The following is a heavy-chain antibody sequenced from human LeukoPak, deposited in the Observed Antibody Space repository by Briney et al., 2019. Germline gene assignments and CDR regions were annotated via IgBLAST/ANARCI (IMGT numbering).Heavy chain of an antibody. J-gene: IGHJ3*02. CDR3: ARDLDYYDSSGYLDAFDI. V-gene: IGHV3-23*01. CDR2: ISGSGGST. CDR1: GFTFSSYA. D-gene: IGHD3-22*01. Sequence: PGGSLRLSCAASGFTFSSYAMSWVHQAPGKGLEWVSAISGSGGSTYYADSVKGRFTISRDNSKNTLYLQMNSLGAEDTAVYYCARDLDYYDSSGYLDAFDIWGQGTMVTVSS.